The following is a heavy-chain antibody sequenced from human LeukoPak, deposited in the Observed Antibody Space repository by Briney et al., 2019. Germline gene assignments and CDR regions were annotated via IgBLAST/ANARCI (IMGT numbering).Heavy chain of an antibody. CDR1: GFTFSSYA. D-gene: IGHD3-10*01. J-gene: IGHJ5*02. CDR3: KRGLSMVRGVIPSYNWFDP. Sequence: GGSLRLSCAASGFTFSSYAMHWVRQAPGKGLEWVAVISYDGSHKYHADSVKGRFTISRDNSRNTLYMQMNSLRAEDTVVNYCKRGLSMVRGVIPSYNWFDPWGQGTLVTVSS. V-gene: IGHV3-30-3*01. CDR2: ISYDGSHK.